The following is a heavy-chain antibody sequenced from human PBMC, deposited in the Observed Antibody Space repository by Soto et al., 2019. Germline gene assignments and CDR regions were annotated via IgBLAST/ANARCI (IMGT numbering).Heavy chain of an antibody. J-gene: IGHJ4*02. CDR3: AGDTQVWRLYS. Sequence: EVQLVESGGGLVQPGESLRLSCAASGFTFSSYWMHWVRQAPGKGLVWVSRLNSDGSATTYADSVKGRFTISRDNVKNTLYLPMTSLRAEDTAVYFCAGDTQVWRLYSCGQGTLFTVSS. CDR1: GFTFSSYW. D-gene: IGHD5-18*01. V-gene: IGHV3-74*01. CDR2: LNSDGSAT.